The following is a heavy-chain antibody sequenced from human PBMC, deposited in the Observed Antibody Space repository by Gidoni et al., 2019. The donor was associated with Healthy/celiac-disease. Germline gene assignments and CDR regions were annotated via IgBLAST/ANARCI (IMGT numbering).Heavy chain of an antibody. CDR1: GFTFSSYG. CDR3: AKVGYCSGGSCYGMDV. Sequence: QVQLVESGGGVVQPGRSLRLSCAASGFTFSSYGMHWVRQAPGKGLEWVAVISYDGSNKYYADSVKGRFTISRDNSKNTLYLQMNSLRAEDTAVYYCAKVGYCSGGSCYGMDVWGQGTTVTVSS. J-gene: IGHJ6*02. D-gene: IGHD2-15*01. V-gene: IGHV3-30*18. CDR2: ISYDGSNK.